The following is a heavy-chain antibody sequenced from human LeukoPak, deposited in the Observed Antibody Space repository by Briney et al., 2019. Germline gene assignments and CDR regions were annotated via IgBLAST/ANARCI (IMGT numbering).Heavy chain of an antibody. Sequence: PGGSLVLSCAASGFPFSSYEMHWVRQAPGKGLEGVSYISSSGSTIYYADSVKGRFTISRDNAKNSLYLQMNSLRAEDTAVYYCARDYGGSSPFDYWGQGTLVTVSS. D-gene: IGHD4-23*01. CDR2: ISSSGSTI. V-gene: IGHV3-48*03. CDR3: ARDYGGSSPFDY. CDR1: GFPFSSYE. J-gene: IGHJ4*02.